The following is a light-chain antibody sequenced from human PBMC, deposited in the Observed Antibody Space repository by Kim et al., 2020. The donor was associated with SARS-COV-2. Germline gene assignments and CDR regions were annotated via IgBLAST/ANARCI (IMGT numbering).Light chain of an antibody. CDR3: SSYTRSSTNYV. CDR2: DVS. J-gene: IGLJ1*01. Sequence: QSLTITCSVTRSDVGGYNYGSWYQQPPGKAPKLMICDVSNRPSGVSNRFSGSKSGNTASLTISGLQAEDEADYYCSSYTRSSTNYVFGTGTKVTVL. V-gene: IGLV2-14*03. CDR1: RSDVGGYNY.